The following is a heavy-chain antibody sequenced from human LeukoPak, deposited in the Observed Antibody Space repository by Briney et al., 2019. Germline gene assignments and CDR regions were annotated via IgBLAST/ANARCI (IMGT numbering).Heavy chain of an antibody. J-gene: IGHJ4*02. CDR1: GFALKSYS. CDR3: ARARSPGIAAADPDY. Sequence: GGSLRLSCAGSGFALKSYSLSWVRQAPGKGLEWVSSISSTSAYIYYADSVKGRFTISRDNSKNTLYLQMNSLRAEDTAVYYCARARSPGIAAADPDYWGQGTLVTVSS. V-gene: IGHV3-21*01. D-gene: IGHD6-13*01. CDR2: ISSTSAYI.